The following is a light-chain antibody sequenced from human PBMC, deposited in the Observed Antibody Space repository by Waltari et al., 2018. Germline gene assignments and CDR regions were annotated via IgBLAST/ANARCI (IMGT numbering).Light chain of an antibody. CDR2: KAS. CDR1: QSLSTW. Sequence: DIQMTQSPSTLSASVGDRVTITCRASQSLSTWLAWYQQKPGKAPKLLIYKASSLESGVPSRFSGGGFGTEFTLTISSLQPEDFATYYCQQGDSFPLTFGGGTKVEI. V-gene: IGKV1-5*03. CDR3: QQGDSFPLT. J-gene: IGKJ4*01.